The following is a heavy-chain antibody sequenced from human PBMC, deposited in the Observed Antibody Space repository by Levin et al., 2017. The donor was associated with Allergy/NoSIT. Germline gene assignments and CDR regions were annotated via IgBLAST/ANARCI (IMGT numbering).Heavy chain of an antibody. CDR3: EGSWT. CDR2: ISGGGGGT. D-gene: IGHD1-1*01. V-gene: IGHV3-23*01. J-gene: IGHJ4*02. Sequence: ASVKVSCAASGFTVGTYAMGWVRQSPGKPLEWVSGISGGGGGTHYADFARGRFIISRDTSKNTLSLEMNDLRVEDTAVYHCEGSWTWGQGTLVTVSS. CDR1: GFTVGTYA.